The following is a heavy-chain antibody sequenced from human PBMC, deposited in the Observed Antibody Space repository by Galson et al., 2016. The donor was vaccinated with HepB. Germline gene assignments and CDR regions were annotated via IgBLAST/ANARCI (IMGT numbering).Heavy chain of an antibody. CDR3: ARTNSKTYGGGNLDY. CDR1: GDSVSSNSAA. J-gene: IGHJ4*01. Sequence: CAISGDSVSSNSAAWNWIRRSPSRGLEWLGRTYYRSKWFNDYAPSVKSRINISPDTSKNQFSLQLNSVTPEDTAVYYCARTNSKTYGGGNLDYCGQGTLVTVSS. CDR2: TYYRSKWFN. D-gene: IGHD4-23*01. V-gene: IGHV6-1*01.